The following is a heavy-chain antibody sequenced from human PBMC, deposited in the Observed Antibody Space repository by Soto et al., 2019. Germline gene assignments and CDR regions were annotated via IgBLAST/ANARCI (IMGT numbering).Heavy chain of an antibody. D-gene: IGHD3-10*01. J-gene: IGHJ5*02. Sequence: SETLSLTCAVYGGSFSGYYWSWIRQPPGKGLEWIGEINHSGSTNYNPSLKSRVTISVDTSKNQFSLKLSSVTAADTAVYYCARGRVVLLWFGDHNWFDPWGQGTLVTVSS. CDR1: GGSFSGYY. CDR3: ARGRVVLLWFGDHNWFDP. V-gene: IGHV4-34*01. CDR2: INHSGST.